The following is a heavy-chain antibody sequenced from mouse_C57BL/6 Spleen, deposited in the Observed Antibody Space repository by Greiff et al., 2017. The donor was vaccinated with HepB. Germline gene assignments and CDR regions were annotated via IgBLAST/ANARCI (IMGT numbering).Heavy chain of an antibody. CDR3: ARRGDYYGSSHFDY. V-gene: IGHV1-81*01. J-gene: IGHJ2*01. CDR2: IDPRSGNT. D-gene: IGHD1-1*01. Sequence: VQLQQSGAELARPGASVKLSCKASGYTFTSYGISWVKQSTGQGLEWIGEIDPRSGNTYYNEKFKGKATLTADNSSSTAYMELRSLTSEDSAVYFCARRGDYYGSSHFDYWGQGTTLTVSS. CDR1: GYTFTSYG.